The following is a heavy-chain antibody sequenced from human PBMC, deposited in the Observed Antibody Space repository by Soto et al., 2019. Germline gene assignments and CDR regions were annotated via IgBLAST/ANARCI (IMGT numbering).Heavy chain of an antibody. Sequence: GGSLRLSCAASGFTFDDYAMHWVRQAPGKGLEWVSGISWNSGSIGYADSVKGRFTISRDNAKNSLYLQMNSLRAEDTALYYCAKVYYYDSSGGYYFDYWGQGTLVTV. J-gene: IGHJ4*02. V-gene: IGHV3-9*01. CDR1: GFTFDDYA. CDR2: ISWNSGSI. D-gene: IGHD3-22*01. CDR3: AKVYYYDSSGGYYFDY.